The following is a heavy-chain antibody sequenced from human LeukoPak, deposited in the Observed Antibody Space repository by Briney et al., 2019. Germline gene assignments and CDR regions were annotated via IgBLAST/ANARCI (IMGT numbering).Heavy chain of an antibody. CDR1: GFTLTELS. CDR2: FDPEDGET. CDR3: ATDPVGYCSSDSCYSVDY. Sequence: ASVTVSCKVSGFTLTELSMHWVRQAPGKGLKWMGGFDPEDGETIYAQKFQGRVTMTEDTSTDTAYLELSSLRSEDTAVYYCATDPVGYCSSDSCYSVDYWGQGTLVTVSS. J-gene: IGHJ4*02. V-gene: IGHV1-24*01. D-gene: IGHD2-2*01.